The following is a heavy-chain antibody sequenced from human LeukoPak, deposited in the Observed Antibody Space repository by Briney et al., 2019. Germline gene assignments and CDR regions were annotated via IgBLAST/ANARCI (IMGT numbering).Heavy chain of an antibody. V-gene: IGHV3-74*01. J-gene: IGHJ4*02. D-gene: IGHD3-10*01. CDR3: ARGRIGSSYYYFDY. CDR1: GFTFSGYW. CDR2: INSDGTST. Sequence: GGSLRLSCVASGFTFSGYWMHWVRHPPGKGLVWVSRINSDGTSTTYADSVKGRFTITRDNAKNTLYLQMNSLRAEDTAVYYCARGRIGSSYYYFDYWGQGAVVTVSS.